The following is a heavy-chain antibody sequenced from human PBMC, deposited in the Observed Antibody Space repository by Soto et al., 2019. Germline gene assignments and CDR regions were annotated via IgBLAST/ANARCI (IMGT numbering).Heavy chain of an antibody. CDR2: IIPILGIA. J-gene: IGHJ3*02. D-gene: IGHD6-13*01. V-gene: IGHV1-69*02. CDR3: ARGRGIAAAADAFDI. Sequence: SVKVSCKASGGTFSSQTISWVRQAPGQGLEWTGRIIPILGIANYAQKFQGRVTITADKSTSTAYMELSSLRSEDTAVYYCARGRGIAAAADAFDIWGEVTMVTVSS. CDR1: GGTFSSQT.